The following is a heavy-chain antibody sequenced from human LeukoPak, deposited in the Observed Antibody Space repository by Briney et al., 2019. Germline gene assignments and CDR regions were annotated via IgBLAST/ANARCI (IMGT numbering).Heavy chain of an antibody. D-gene: IGHD1-26*01. Sequence: SDTLSLTCTVSGGCISSGDYYWSWIRQPPGKGLGWIGYIYYRGSTYFNPSLKSRVTISVETSKNQFSLKLSSVTAADTAVYYCARVPVYSGTYFDYWGQGTLVAVSS. CDR2: IYYRGST. V-gene: IGHV4-30-4*02. J-gene: IGHJ4*02. CDR1: GGCISSGDYY. CDR3: ARVPVYSGTYFDY.